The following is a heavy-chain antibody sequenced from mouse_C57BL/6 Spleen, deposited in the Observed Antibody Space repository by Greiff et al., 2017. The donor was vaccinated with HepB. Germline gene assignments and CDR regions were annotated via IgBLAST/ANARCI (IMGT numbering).Heavy chain of an antibody. CDR2: INYDGSST. D-gene: IGHD2-2*01. CDR3: ARERKVTFDY. CDR1: GFTFSDYY. Sequence: EVQVVESEGGLVQPGSSMKLSCTASGFTFSDYYMAWVRQVPEKGLEWVANINYDGSSTYYLDSLKSRFIISRDNAKNILYLQMSSLKSEDTATYYCARERKVTFDYWGQGTTLTVSS. J-gene: IGHJ2*01. V-gene: IGHV5-16*01.